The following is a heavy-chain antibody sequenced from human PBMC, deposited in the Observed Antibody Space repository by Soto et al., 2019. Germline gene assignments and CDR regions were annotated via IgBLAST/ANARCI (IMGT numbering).Heavy chain of an antibody. CDR3: SRLTTMVREINDDPFDF. V-gene: IGHV1-46*03. J-gene: IGHJ3*01. CDR2: INPTGGRA. D-gene: IGHD3-10*01. Sequence: ASVKVSCKASGYTFTNYYIHWVRQAPGQGLEWMGVINPTGGRASYAPKFQGRVTLTRDTSTSTAYMESSSLRSDDTAVYFCSRLTTMVREINDDPFDFWGQGTLVTVS. CDR1: GYTFTNYY.